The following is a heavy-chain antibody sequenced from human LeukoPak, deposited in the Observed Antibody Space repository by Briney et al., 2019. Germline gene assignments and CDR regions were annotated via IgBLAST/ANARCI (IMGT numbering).Heavy chain of an antibody. Sequence: GASVKVSCKASGYTFTSYYMHWVRQAPGQGLEWMGIINPSGGSTSYAQKFQGRVTTTADESTSTAYMELSSLRSEDTAVYYCARDSPYYYDSSGYAFDYWGQGTLVTVSS. CDR1: GYTFTSYY. CDR3: ARDSPYYYDSSGYAFDY. J-gene: IGHJ4*02. D-gene: IGHD3-22*01. CDR2: INPSGGST. V-gene: IGHV1-46*01.